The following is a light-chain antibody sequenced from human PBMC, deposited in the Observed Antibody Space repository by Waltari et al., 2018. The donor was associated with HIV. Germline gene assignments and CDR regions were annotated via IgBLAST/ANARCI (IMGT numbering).Light chain of an antibody. V-gene: IGKV1-5*03. CDR2: RTS. CDR1: QIIDDW. Sequence: DIQMTQSPSTLSASVGDRVTNTCRASQIIDDWLAWYQQKPGKAPKLLIYRTSTRQTGVPPRFRGGGSGTDFTLIISGLQPDDFAAYYCMQYGSYFRTFGQGTRVDVK. J-gene: IGKJ1*01. CDR3: MQYGSYFRT.